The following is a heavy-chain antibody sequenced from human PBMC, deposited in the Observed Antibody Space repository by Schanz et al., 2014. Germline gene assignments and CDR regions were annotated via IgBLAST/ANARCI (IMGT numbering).Heavy chain of an antibody. J-gene: IGHJ4*02. D-gene: IGHD3-22*01. Sequence: EGQLAESGGGLVQPGGSLRLSCAVSGFTVSSNHMSWVGQAPGKGLEWVSVIYSGIGAYYADSVKDRFTVSRDNSKNTVYLQMNRLRAEDTAVYYCARVHHYDPSGWGYFDYWGQGALVTVSS. CDR1: GFTVSSNH. CDR3: ARVHHYDPSGWGYFDY. V-gene: IGHV3-66*01. CDR2: IYSGIGA.